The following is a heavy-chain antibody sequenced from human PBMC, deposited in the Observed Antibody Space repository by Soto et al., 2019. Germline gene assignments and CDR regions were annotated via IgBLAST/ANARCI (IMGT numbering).Heavy chain of an antibody. CDR1: GGSISSGGYY. V-gene: IGHV4-31*03. J-gene: IGHJ4*02. CDR3: ARRGQYYDILTGPTYYFDY. D-gene: IGHD3-9*01. Sequence: SETLSLTCTVSGGSISSGGYYWSWIRQHPGKGLEWIGYIYYSGSTYYNPSLKSRVTISVDTSKNQFSLKLSSVTAADTAVYYCARRGQYYDILTGPTYYFDYWGQGTLVTVSS. CDR2: IYYSGST.